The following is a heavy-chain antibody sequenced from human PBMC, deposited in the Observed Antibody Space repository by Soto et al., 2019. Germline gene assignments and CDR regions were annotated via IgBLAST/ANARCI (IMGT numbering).Heavy chain of an antibody. D-gene: IGHD3-9*01. CDR3: AKVTGHYPWGFDF. CDR2: ITSTGDRI. Sequence: GGSVRLSCAASGFIFHEYAMSWVRQAPGKGLDWVALITSTGDRIYYADFVKGRFTISRDNSNKTLYLQISSLGAGDSATYYCAKVTGHYPWGFDFWGRGTLVTVSS. J-gene: IGHJ4*02. CDR1: GFIFHEYA. V-gene: IGHV3-23*01.